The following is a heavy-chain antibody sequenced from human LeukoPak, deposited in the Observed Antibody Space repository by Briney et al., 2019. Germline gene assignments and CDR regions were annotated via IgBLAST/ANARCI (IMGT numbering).Heavy chain of an antibody. CDR1: GFTFSRYS. D-gene: IGHD3-16*01. V-gene: IGHV3-21*01. CDR2: MSVNSGLI. Sequence: PGGSLRLSCAASGFTFSRYSMNWVRQAPGKGLEWVSSMSVNSGLIYYADSVKGRFTVSRDNAKNSLYLQMNSLRADDTAVYYCAREFEGSASGAGYWGRGTLVTVSS. CDR3: AREFEGSASGAGY. J-gene: IGHJ4*02.